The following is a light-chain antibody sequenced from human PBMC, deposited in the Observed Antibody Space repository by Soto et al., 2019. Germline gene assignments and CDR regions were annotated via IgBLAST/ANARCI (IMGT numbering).Light chain of an antibody. V-gene: IGKV3-20*01. Sequence: EMVLTQSRGTLSLSPGGRATLSCRASQSVSSSYLAWYPQKPGQAPRLLLYGASSRATGVPDRFSGSGSGTDFTLPISRLEPEDFAVYYCQQYGSSPRTFGQGTKV. CDR2: GAS. J-gene: IGKJ1*01. CDR3: QQYGSSPRT. CDR1: QSVSSSY.